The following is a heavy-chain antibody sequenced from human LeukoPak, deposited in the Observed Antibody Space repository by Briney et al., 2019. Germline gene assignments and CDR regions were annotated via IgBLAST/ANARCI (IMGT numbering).Heavy chain of an antibody. CDR2: IYPGDSDR. V-gene: IGHV5-51*01. CDR3: ARHDDSSGSPY. Sequence: GASLQISSKGSRYGFTNYWIGWARPMPVKGMEWMGSIYPGDSDRRYSPSFQSQVTLAADTSITTAKLRWSSLKASDTAMYYSARHDDSSGSPYWGQGALVTVSS. J-gene: IGHJ4*02. D-gene: IGHD3-22*01. CDR1: RYGFTNYW.